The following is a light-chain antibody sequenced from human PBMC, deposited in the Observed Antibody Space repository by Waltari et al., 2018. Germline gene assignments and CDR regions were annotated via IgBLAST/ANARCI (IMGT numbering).Light chain of an antibody. CDR3: QQYYSIPLT. J-gene: IGKJ4*01. CDR1: QSVLSSSNNKSY. Sequence: DIVMTQSPDSLSVSLGERATINCKSSQSVLSSSNNKSYLAWYRQKPGQPPKLLIYWASSRESGVPDRFSGSGSGTDFTFTISALQAEDVAVYYCQQYYSIPLTFGGGTKVEIK. V-gene: IGKV4-1*01. CDR2: WAS.